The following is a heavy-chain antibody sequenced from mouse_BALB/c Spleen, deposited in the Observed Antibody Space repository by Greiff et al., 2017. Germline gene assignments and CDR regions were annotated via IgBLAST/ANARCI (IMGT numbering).Heavy chain of an antibody. Sequence: VQLKESGPSLVKPSQTLSITCSVTGDSITSGYWNWIRKFPGKKLEYMGYISYSGSTYYSPSLKSRISISRDTSKKQYYLQLNSVTTEDTATYYCARLDYGSSWFAYWGQGTLVTVS. CDR2: ISYSGST. J-gene: IGHJ3*01. D-gene: IGHD1-1*01. CDR3: ARLDYGSSWFAY. V-gene: IGHV3-8*02. CDR1: GDSITSGY.